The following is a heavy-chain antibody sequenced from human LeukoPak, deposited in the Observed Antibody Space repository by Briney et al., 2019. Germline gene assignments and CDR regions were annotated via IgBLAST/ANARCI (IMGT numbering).Heavy chain of an antibody. V-gene: IGHV1-18*01. J-gene: IGHJ4*02. D-gene: IGHD1-14*01. Sequence: ASVKVSCKASGITLTRHHISWVRQAPGQAREWMGWIDANAGDTIYAQRFQARVTMTRDTSTTTVLLELRSLRLDDTAVYYCVREDWGSGTIIDYWGQGTLVTVSS. CDR2: IDANAGDT. CDR1: GITLTRHH. CDR3: VREDWGSGTIIDY.